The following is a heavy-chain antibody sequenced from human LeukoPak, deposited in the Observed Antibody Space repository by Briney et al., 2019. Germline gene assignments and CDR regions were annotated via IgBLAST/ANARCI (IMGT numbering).Heavy chain of an antibody. V-gene: IGHV4-39*01. CDR1: GGSISSSPYY. D-gene: IGHD2-15*01. Sequence: SETLSLTCTVSGGSISSSPYYWVWIRQPPGKGLEWIGTIHYSGSTYYNPSLKSRVTISVDTSKNQFPLKLSSVTAADTAEYYCAGRTPDYSTGAFEIWGRGTMVTVSS. CDR2: IHYSGST. CDR3: AGRTPDYSTGAFEI. J-gene: IGHJ3*02.